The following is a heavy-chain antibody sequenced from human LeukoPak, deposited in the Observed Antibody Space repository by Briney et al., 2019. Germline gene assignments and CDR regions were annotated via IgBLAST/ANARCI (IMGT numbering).Heavy chain of an antibody. V-gene: IGHV4-39*01. Sequence: PSETLSLTCAVYGGSFSGYYWGWIRQPPGKGLEWIGSIYYSGSTYYNPSLKSRVTISVDTSKNQFSLKLSSVTAADTAVYYCVLYGSGSPFDYWGQGTLVTVSS. D-gene: IGHD3-10*01. J-gene: IGHJ4*02. CDR1: GGSFSGYY. CDR2: IYYSGST. CDR3: VLYGSGSPFDY.